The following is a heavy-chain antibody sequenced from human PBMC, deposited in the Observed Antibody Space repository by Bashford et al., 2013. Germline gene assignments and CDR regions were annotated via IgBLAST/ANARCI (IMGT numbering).Heavy chain of an antibody. Sequence: GGSLRLSCAASGFIFRDFATHWVRQSPGKGLQWVAVISNDGTKRLYADSVKGRFTISRDNSRSTLYLQMNSLRVEDTAIYYCARGISQEETSYYGMDVWGQGTTVTVSS. CDR1: GFIFRDFA. CDR3: ARGISQEETSYYGMDV. J-gene: IGHJ6*02. V-gene: IGHV3-30*04. CDR2: ISNDGTKR.